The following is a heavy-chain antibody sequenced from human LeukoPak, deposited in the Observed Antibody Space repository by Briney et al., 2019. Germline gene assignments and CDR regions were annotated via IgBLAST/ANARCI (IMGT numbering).Heavy chain of an antibody. D-gene: IGHD2-21*01. J-gene: IGHJ4*02. V-gene: IGHV4-30-4*08. CDR3: ARASILWWWGFDY. CDR1: GGSISSGDYY. Sequence: SETLSLTCTVSGGSISSGDYYWSWIRQPPGKGLEWIGYIYYSGSTYYNPSLKSRVTISVDTSKNQYSLKLSSVTAADTAVYYCARASILWWWGFDYWGQGTLVTVSS. CDR2: IYYSGST.